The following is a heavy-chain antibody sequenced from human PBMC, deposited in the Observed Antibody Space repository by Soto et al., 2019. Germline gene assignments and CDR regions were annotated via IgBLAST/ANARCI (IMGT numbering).Heavy chain of an antibody. V-gene: IGHV4-39*01. J-gene: IGHJ5*02. CDR3: ASYPPGYCSAGSCYGKGFGP. Sequence: SETLSLTCTVSGGSISSSSYYWGWIRQPPGKGLEWIGSIYYSGSTYYNPSLKSRVTISVDTSKNQFSLKLSSVTAADTAVYYCASYPPGYCSAGSCYGKGFGPWGQGTLVTVS. CDR2: IYYSGST. CDR1: GGSISSSSYY. D-gene: IGHD2-15*01.